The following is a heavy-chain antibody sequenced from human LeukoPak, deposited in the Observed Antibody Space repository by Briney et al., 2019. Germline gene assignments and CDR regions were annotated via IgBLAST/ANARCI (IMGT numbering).Heavy chain of an antibody. CDR2: IYYSGST. D-gene: IGHD6-19*01. Sequence: SETLSLTCTVSGGSISSSSYYWGWIRQPPGKGLEWIGSIYYSGSTYYNPSLKSRVTISVDTSKNQFSLKLSSVTAADTAVYYCARDPYSSGWYVGYYFDYWGQGTLVTVSS. J-gene: IGHJ4*02. V-gene: IGHV4-39*07. CDR3: ARDPYSSGWYVGYYFDY. CDR1: GGSISSSSYY.